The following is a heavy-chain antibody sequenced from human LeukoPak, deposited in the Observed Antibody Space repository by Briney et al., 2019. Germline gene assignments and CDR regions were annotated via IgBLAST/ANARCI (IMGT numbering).Heavy chain of an antibody. J-gene: IGHJ4*02. CDR1: GGSISSYY. V-gene: IGHV4-59*01. Sequence: SETLSLTCTVSGGSISSYYWSWIRQPPGKGLEWIGYTYYSGTTDYNPSLKSRVTISVDTSKNKFSLKLSSVTAADTAVYYCARDRSEFDYWGQGTLVTVSS. CDR2: TYYSGTT. CDR3: ARDRSEFDY.